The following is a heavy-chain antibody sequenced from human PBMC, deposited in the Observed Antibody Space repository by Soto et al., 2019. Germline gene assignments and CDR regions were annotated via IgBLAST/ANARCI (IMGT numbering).Heavy chain of an antibody. D-gene: IGHD6-19*01. V-gene: IGHV3-30-3*01. CDR3: ARGNIAVAGTVGTDIDY. Sequence: QVQLVESGGGVVQPGRSLRLSCAASGFTFSSYAMHWVRQAPGKGLEWVAVISYDGSNKYYADSVKGRFTISRDNYKNTLYLQMNSLRAEDTAVYYCARGNIAVAGTVGTDIDYWGQGTLVTVSS. J-gene: IGHJ4*02. CDR2: ISYDGSNK. CDR1: GFTFSSYA.